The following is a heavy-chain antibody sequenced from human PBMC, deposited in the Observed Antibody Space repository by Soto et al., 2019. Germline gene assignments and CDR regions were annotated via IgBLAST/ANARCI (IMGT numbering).Heavy chain of an antibody. V-gene: IGHV1-3*05. CDR2: INAGNGNT. CDR3: ARDRYYGSGSYNYFDY. Sequence: QVQLVQSGAEERKPGASVKVSCKTSGYTFTKYTIHWVRQAPGQRLEWMGWINAGNGNTKYSQNFQGRVTITRDTRAXXAYMELSSLGSEDTAVYYCARDRYYGSGSYNYFDYWGQGTLVTVSS. J-gene: IGHJ4*02. D-gene: IGHD3-10*01. CDR1: GYTFTKYT.